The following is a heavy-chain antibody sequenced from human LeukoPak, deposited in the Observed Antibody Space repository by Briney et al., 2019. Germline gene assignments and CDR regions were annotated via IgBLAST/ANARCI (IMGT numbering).Heavy chain of an antibody. D-gene: IGHD5-24*01. V-gene: IGHV3-33*06. Sequence: VGALRHSYAASGFTFSKSGMHDVREAPGEGLGWGAAMWSDERRPYYGDSAKGRFTISRDNSKNTLYLQMDRLRAEDTAVYYCAKDKGDRFFDYWGQGAQVTVSS. CDR3: AKDKGDRFFDY. CDR1: GFTFSKSG. J-gene: IGHJ4*02. CDR2: MWSDERRP.